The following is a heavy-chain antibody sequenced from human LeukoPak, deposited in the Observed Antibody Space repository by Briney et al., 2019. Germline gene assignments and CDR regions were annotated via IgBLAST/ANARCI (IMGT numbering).Heavy chain of an antibody. CDR1: GVSFSGYY. V-gene: IGHV4-34*01. CDR3: ARHVPGIAAAGTLGYFDY. J-gene: IGHJ4*02. D-gene: IGHD6-13*01. CDR2: INHSGST. Sequence: PSEPLSLTCAVYGVSFSGYYWSWLRQPPGKGLEWIGEINHSGSTNYNPSLKSRVTISVDTSKNQFSLKLSSVTAADTAVYYCARHVPGIAAAGTLGYFDYWGQGTLVTVSS.